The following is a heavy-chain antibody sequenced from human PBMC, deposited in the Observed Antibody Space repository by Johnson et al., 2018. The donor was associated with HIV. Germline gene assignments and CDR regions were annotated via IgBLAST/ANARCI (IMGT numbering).Heavy chain of an antibody. J-gene: IGHJ3*02. CDR1: GFTFSSYT. CDR3: ATDIVVVLALGGDAFDI. V-gene: IGHV3-23*04. D-gene: IGHD2-2*01. Sequence: EVQLVESGGGLVQPGGSLRLSCAASGFTFSSYTMSWARQAPGKGLEWVSTISGSGDSTYYADSVKGRFTISRDNSKNTLYLQMNRLRAEDTAVYYCATDIVVVLALGGDAFDIWGQGTMVTVSS. CDR2: ISGSGDST.